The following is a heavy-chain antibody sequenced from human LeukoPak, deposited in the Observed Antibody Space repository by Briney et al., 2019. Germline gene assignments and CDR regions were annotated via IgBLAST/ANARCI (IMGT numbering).Heavy chain of an antibody. J-gene: IGHJ4*02. CDR1: GGTFSSYA. V-gene: IGHV1-69*13. CDR3: ARDHYYSSGSPSFDY. D-gene: IGHD3-10*01. Sequence: GASVKVSCKASGGTFSSYAISWVRQAPGQGLEWMGGIIPIFGTANYAQKFQGRVTITADESTSTAYMELDSLKSDDTAVYYCARDHYYSSGSPSFDYWGQGTLVTVSS. CDR2: IIPIFGTA.